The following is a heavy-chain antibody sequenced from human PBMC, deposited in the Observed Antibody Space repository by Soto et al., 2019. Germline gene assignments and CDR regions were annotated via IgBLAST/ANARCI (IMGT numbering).Heavy chain of an antibody. CDR3: APAPEVCSSTSCRYYYYGMDV. D-gene: IGHD2-2*01. V-gene: IGHV4-31*03. J-gene: IGHJ6*02. CDR2: IYYSGST. CDR1: GGSISSGGYY. Sequence: SETLSLTCTVSGGSISSGGYYWSWIRQHPGKGLEWIGYIYYSGSTYYNPSLKSRVTISVDTSKNQFSLKLSSVTAADTAVYYCAPAPEVCSSTSCRYYYYGMDVWGQGTTVTVSS.